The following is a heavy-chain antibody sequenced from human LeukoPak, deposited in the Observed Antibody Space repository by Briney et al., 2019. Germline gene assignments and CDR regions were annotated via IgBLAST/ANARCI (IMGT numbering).Heavy chain of an antibody. CDR2: ISAYNGNT. V-gene: IGHV1-18*01. CDR3: ARDSIGVAASVTFDY. D-gene: IGHD2-15*01. Sequence: ASVKVSCKASGYTFTSYGISWVRQAPGQGLEWMGWISAYNGNTNYAQKLQGRVTMTTDTSTSTAYMELRSLRSDDTAVYYCARDSIGVAASVTFDYWRQGTLVTVSS. CDR1: GYTFTSYG. J-gene: IGHJ4*02.